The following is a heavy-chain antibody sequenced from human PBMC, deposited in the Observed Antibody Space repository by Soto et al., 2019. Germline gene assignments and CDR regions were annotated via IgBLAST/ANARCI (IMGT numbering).Heavy chain of an antibody. CDR2: IYPGDSDT. V-gene: IGHV5-51*01. D-gene: IGHD3-3*01. CDR3: ARLLDLGGFAH. CDR1: GYGFTSYC. J-gene: IGHJ5*02. Sequence: PVESVTISCQVSGYGFTSYCIGWVRQMPGKGLEWMGIIYPGDSDTRYSPSFEGQVTISADKSISTAYLQWSSLKASDTAMYYCARLLDLGGFAHWGQGTLVTVSS.